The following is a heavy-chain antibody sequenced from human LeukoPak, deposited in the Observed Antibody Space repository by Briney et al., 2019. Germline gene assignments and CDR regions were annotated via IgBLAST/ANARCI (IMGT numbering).Heavy chain of an antibody. J-gene: IGHJ5*02. CDR1: GYTLTDFY. CDR3: ARGTRDIVLVPTALRSWFDP. V-gene: IGHV1-2*02. D-gene: IGHD2-2*01. Sequence: ASVKVSCTASGYTLTDFYMHWVRQAPGQGLEYLGWINPKSGDTDYAQKFQGRVKMTRDTSNSTVYMELSSLTFDDTAVYYCARGTRDIVLVPTALRSWFDPWGQGTLVTVSS. CDR2: INPKSGDT.